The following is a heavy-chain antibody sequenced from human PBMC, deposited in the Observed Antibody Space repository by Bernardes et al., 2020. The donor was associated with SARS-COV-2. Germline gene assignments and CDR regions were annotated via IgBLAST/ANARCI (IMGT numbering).Heavy chain of an antibody. CDR3: VIERPAGDY. V-gene: IGHV3-64D*06. Sequence: GGSLRLSCSASGFTFSNSFMHWVRQAPGKGLECVSRISDNGGSTHYADSVKGRFTISRDNSKNTMYLQVSSLRIEDTAVYYCVIERPAGDYWGQGTLVTVSS. CDR2: ISDNGGST. J-gene: IGHJ4*02. CDR1: GFTFSNSF.